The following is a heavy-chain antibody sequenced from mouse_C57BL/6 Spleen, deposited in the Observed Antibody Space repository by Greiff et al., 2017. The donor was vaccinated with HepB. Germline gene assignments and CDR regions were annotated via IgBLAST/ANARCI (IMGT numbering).Heavy chain of an antibody. V-gene: IGHV1-64*01. Sequence: VQLQQPGAELVKPGASVKLSCKASGYTFTSYWMHWVKQRPGQGLEWIGMIHPNSGSTNYNEKFKSKATLTVDKSSSTAYMQLSSLTSEDSAVYYCARHYGSSPWYFDVWGTGTTVTVSS. CDR1: GYTFTSYW. D-gene: IGHD1-1*01. CDR2: IHPNSGST. CDR3: ARHYGSSPWYFDV. J-gene: IGHJ1*03.